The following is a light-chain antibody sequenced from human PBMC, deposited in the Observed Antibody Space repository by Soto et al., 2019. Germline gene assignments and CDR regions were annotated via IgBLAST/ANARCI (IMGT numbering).Light chain of an antibody. CDR2: GNN. Sequence: QSVLTQPPSASGAPGQMVTISCTGSSANIGAGFPVNWYQQLPGTAPKLIVYGNNNRPSGVPDRFSGSKSGTSGPLAITGLHADDEADYYCRSYRTGRSGVFGTGTKVTVL. V-gene: IGLV1-40*01. CDR1: SANIGAGFP. J-gene: IGLJ1*01. CDR3: RSYRTGRSGV.